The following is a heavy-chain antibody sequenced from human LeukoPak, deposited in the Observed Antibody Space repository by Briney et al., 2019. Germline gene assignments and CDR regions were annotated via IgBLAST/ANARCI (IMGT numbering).Heavy chain of an antibody. CDR1: GFTFSDYC. V-gene: IGHV3-11*01. J-gene: IGHJ4*02. D-gene: IGHD3-3*01. Sequence: GGSLRLSCAASGFTFSDYCMSWIRQAPGKGLEWVSYISSSGSTIYYADSVKGRFTISRDNAKNSLYLQMNSLRAEDTAVYYCARDKVDGYDFWSGYYTGISCWGQGTLVTVSS. CDR3: ARDKVDGYDFWSGYYTGISC. CDR2: ISSSGSTI.